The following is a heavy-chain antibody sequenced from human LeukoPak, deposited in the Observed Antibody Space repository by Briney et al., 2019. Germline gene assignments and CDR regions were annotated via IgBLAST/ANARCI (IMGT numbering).Heavy chain of an antibody. Sequence: GGSLRLSCTTSGFAFSNYAMSWVRQAPGKGLEWVSGMSGVNTYYAGSVKGRFTISRDNSKRVLYLQMNRLRAEDTAVYFCAKDICTSPRCLLYSDSWGQGTLVTVSS. V-gene: IGHV3-23*01. J-gene: IGHJ4*02. D-gene: IGHD2-8*01. CDR2: MSGVNT. CDR1: GFAFSNYA. CDR3: AKDICTSPRCLLYSDS.